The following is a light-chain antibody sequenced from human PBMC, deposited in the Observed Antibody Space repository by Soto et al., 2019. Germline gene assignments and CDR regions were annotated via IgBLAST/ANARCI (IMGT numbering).Light chain of an antibody. V-gene: IGKV3-11*01. Sequence: EIVLTQSPATLSLSPGERATLSCRASQSVSSYLAWYQQKPGQAPRLLIYDASTRATGIPARFSGSGSGTDFTFTISSLEPEDFAVYYCQQRSNWRTFGGGTKVEIK. CDR2: DAS. J-gene: IGKJ4*01. CDR1: QSVSSY. CDR3: QQRSNWRT.